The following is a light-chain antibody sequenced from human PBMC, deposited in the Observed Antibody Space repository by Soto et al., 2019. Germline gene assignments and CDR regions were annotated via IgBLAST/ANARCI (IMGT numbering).Light chain of an antibody. Sequence: DIQMTHSPSTLSASTGDTVTITFMASESIRTWLAWYQHKPGKATKFLIYDAYSLESGVQSRFSGSGSGTEFTLTIRNMQPDDFATYFCQKYHNYQRTVGHGTTVDIK. CDR2: DAY. J-gene: IGKJ1*01. V-gene: IGKV1-5*01. CDR3: QKYHNYQRT. CDR1: ESIRTW.